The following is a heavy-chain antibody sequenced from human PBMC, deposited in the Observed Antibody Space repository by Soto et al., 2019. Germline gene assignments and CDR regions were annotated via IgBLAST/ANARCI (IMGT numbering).Heavy chain of an antibody. J-gene: IGHJ4*02. Sequence: ASVKLSCKASGYTFPNYGISWVRQAPGQGFEWMGWISPYKGNTNYAQKLQGRVTMTTDTSTSTAYMELRSLRSDDTAIYYCARDLDGSGSYYTDYWGQGTLVTVS. CDR1: GYTFPNYG. CDR3: ARDLDGSGSYYTDY. D-gene: IGHD3-10*01. V-gene: IGHV1-18*01. CDR2: ISPYKGNT.